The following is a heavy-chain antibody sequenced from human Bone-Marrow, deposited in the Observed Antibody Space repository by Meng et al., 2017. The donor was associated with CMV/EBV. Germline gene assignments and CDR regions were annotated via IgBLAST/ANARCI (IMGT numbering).Heavy chain of an antibody. D-gene: IGHD3-3*01. CDR2: SYYSGTA. V-gene: IGHV4-39*07. CDR3: GRNDFWSGPTRY. J-gene: IGHJ4*02. CDR1: GGSISGSTYY. Sequence: SETLSLTCSVSGGSISGSTYYWGWIRQPPGKGLEWIVSSYYSGTAYFNPSLKSRVTISVDTSKNQFSLSLTSVTAAATALYYCGRNDFWSGPTRYWGQGTLVTVSS.